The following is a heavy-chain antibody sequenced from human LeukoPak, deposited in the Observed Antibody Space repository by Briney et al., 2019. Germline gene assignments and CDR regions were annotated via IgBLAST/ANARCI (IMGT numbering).Heavy chain of an antibody. D-gene: IGHD2/OR15-2a*01. CDR1: GYAFNTYS. CDR2: INTDSGNP. Sequence: ASVKVSCKASGYAFNTYSMNWVRQAPGQGLEWLGWINTDSGNPTYAQGFTGRFVFSLDTSVGTAYLQISSLKPEDTAVYYCAREILRLDYWGQGTLVTVSS. J-gene: IGHJ4*02. V-gene: IGHV7-4-1*02. CDR3: AREILRLDY.